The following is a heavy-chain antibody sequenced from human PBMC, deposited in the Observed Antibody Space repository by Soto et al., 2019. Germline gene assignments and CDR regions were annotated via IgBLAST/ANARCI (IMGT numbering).Heavy chain of an antibody. CDR3: AMSSGSGYVPDY. CDR1: GFIFSSYS. V-gene: IGHV3-21*01. D-gene: IGHD5-12*01. Sequence: EVQLVESGGGLVKPGGSLRLSCAASGFIFSSYSMNWVRQAPGKGLEWVSSISSTSSYIYYADSVKGRFTISRDNAKNSLYLRMNSLRAEDTAVYYCAMSSGSGYVPDYWGQGTLVTVSS. J-gene: IGHJ4*02. CDR2: ISSTSSYI.